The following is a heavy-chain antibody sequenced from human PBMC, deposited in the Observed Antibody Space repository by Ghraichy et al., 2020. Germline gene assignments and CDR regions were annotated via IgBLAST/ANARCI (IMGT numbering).Heavy chain of an antibody. J-gene: IGHJ4*02. CDR3: ARDTGTADY. V-gene: IGHV1-2*02. Sequence: ASGKVSCKASGYTFTDYYIHWVRQAPGQGLEWVGWMNPKTGVTKYAQKFQGRVTMTRDTSMRLAYMELTILTSDDTAVYFCARDTGTADYWGQGTLITVSS. D-gene: IGHD1-7*01. CDR1: GYTFTDYY. CDR2: MNPKTGVT.